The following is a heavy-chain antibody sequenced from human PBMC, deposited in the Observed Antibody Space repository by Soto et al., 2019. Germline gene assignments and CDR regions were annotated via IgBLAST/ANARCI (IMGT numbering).Heavy chain of an antibody. Sequence: EVQLLESGGGLVQPGGSLRLSCAASGFTFSSYAMSWVRQAPGKGLGWVSAISGSGGSTYYADSVKGRFTISRDNSKNTLYLQMNSLRAEDTAVYYCAKADYAVMAELDYWGQGTLVTVSS. V-gene: IGHV3-23*01. J-gene: IGHJ4*02. CDR3: AKADYAVMAELDY. D-gene: IGHD4-17*01. CDR2: ISGSGGST. CDR1: GFTFSSYA.